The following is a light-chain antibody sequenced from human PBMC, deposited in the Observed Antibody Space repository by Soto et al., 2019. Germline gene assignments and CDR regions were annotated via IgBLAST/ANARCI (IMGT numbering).Light chain of an antibody. CDR1: QSVSSSY. CDR2: AAS. CDR3: QQYGSSSWT. Sequence: EIVLTQSPGTLSLSPGERATLSCRASQSVSSSYLAWYQQKPGQAPRLLIYAASSRATGIPDRFSGSGSGKDFTLTISRLEPEDFAVYYCQQYGSSSWTFGQGTTVEIK. V-gene: IGKV3-20*01. J-gene: IGKJ1*01.